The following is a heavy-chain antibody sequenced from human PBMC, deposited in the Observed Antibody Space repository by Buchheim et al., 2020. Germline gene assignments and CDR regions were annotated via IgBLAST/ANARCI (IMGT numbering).Heavy chain of an antibody. Sequence: QVQLVQSGAEVKKPGASVKVSCKASGYTFTSYDINWVRQATGQGLEWMGWMNPNSGNKGYAQKFQGRGTMTRNTSISTAYMELSRLRSEDTAVYYCARGGFGSSGWRYYYYDYGMDVWGQGTT. CDR2: MNPNSGNK. J-gene: IGHJ6*02. D-gene: IGHD6-19*01. CDR3: ARGGFGSSGWRYYYYDYGMDV. CDR1: GYTFTSYD. V-gene: IGHV1-8*01.